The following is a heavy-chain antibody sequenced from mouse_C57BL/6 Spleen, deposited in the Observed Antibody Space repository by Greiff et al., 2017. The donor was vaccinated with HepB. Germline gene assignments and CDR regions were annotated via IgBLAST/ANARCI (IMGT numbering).Heavy chain of an antibody. J-gene: IGHJ3*01. CDR1: GFTFSSYA. CDR2: ISDGGSYT. V-gene: IGHV5-4*01. CDR3: ARERDFSFAY. Sequence: EVNVVESGGGLVKPGGSLKLSCAASGFTFSSYAMSWVRQTPEKRLEWVATISDGGSYTYYPDNVKGRVTISRDNAKNNLYLQMSHLKSEDTAMYYCARERDFSFAYWGQGALVTVSA.